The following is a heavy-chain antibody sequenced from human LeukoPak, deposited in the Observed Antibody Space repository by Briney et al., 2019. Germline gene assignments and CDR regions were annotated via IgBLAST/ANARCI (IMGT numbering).Heavy chain of an antibody. D-gene: IGHD3-3*01. J-gene: IGHJ4*02. CDR1: GFNFSSYW. V-gene: IGHV3-7*01. Sequence: PGGSLRLSCAASGFNFSSYWMSWVRQAPGKGREGVANIKQDGSEKYYVDSVKGRFTISRDNAKNSLSLQMNSLRAEDTAVYYCARDLYYDFWSGYYTDYWGQGTLVTVSS. CDR3: ARDLYYDFWSGYYTDY. CDR2: IKQDGSEK.